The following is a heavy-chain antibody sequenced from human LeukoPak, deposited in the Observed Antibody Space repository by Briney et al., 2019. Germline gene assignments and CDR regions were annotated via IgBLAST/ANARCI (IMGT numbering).Heavy chain of an antibody. V-gene: IGHV1-8*03. CDR3: ASGNRYYFDY. CDR1: GHTFTNYD. J-gene: IGHJ4*02. D-gene: IGHD1-14*01. Sequence: ASVKVSCKASGHTFTNYDIHWVRQATGQGLEWMGWMNPYSANTGYAQNFQGRITITRNTSISTAYMELSSLRSEDTAVYYCASGNRYYFDYWGQGTLVTVSS. CDR2: MNPYSANT.